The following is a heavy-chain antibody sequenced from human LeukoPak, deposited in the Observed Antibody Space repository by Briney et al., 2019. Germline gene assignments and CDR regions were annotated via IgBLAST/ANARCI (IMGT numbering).Heavy chain of an antibody. D-gene: IGHD6-19*01. V-gene: IGHV3-30*18. Sequence: PGGSLRLSCAASGFTFSNSGMHWVRQAPGKGLEWVAVIAYDESSKFYADSVKGRFTISRDNSQNTLYLQMNSLRADDTAAYYCAKGGSGWSNWFDPWGQGTLVTVSS. CDR1: GFTFSNSG. J-gene: IGHJ5*02. CDR2: IAYDESSK. CDR3: AKGGSGWSNWFDP.